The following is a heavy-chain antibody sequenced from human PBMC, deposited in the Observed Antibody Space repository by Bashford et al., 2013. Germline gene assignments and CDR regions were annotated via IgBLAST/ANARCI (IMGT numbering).Heavy chain of an antibody. CDR3: AKDGNYYGFRGILGPA. CDR2: ISYDGRNK. Sequence: VRQAPGKGLEWVSFISYDGRNKDYADSVKGRFTISRDNSKNTLFLQMSSLRAEDTAVYYCAKDGNYYGFRGILGPAGGQGTLVTVSS. D-gene: IGHD3-10*01. J-gene: IGHJ4*02. V-gene: IGHV3-30*18.